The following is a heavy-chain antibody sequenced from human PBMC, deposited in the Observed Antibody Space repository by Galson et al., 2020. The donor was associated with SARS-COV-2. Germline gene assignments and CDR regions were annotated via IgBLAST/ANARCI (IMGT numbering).Heavy chain of an antibody. Sequence: GGSLRLSCAASGFTFSGSWMNWVRQAPGTGLEWVANIKQDGSDKYYVDSVKGRFTISRDNADNSLYLQMNSLRVEDTAVYYCARGFTIANWGQGTLVTVSS. J-gene: IGHJ4*02. CDR2: IKQDGSDK. CDR3: ARGFTIAN. V-gene: IGHV3-7*01. D-gene: IGHD3-10*01. CDR1: GFTFSGSW.